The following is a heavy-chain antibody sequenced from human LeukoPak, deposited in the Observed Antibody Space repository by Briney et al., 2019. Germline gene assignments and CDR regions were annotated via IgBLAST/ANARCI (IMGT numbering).Heavy chain of an antibody. J-gene: IGHJ3*02. D-gene: IGHD6-19*01. CDR2: IYPGDSDT. CDR3: ARPADGYSSGWYWFAFDI. V-gene: IGHV5-51*01. Sequence: GESLKISCKGSGYRFTSYWIGWVRQMPGKGLEWMGIIYPGDSDTRYSPSFQGQVTISADKSISTAYLQWSSLKASDTAMYYCARPADGYSSGWYWFAFDIWGQGTMVTVSS. CDR1: GYRFTSYW.